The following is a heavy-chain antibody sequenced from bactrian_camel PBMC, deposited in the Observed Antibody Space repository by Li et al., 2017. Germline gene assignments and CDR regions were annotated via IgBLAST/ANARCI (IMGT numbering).Heavy chain of an antibody. Sequence: DVQLVESGGGSVQAGGSLELSCAASGFTFSGYAMSWVRQAPGKGLEWVSLISSTGGSTYYADSVKGRFTISRDNAKNTVYLQLNSLKSEDTALYYCANNAYVNWGQGTQVTVS. CDR2: ISSTGGST. V-gene: IGHV3S40*01. CDR3: ANNAYVN. J-gene: IGHJ4*01. CDR1: GFTFSGYA.